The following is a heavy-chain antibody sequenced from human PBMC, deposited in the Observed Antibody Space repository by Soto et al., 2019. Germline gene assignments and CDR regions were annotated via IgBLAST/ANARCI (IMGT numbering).Heavy chain of an antibody. Sequence: EVQLVESGGGLVQPGGSLRLSCAASGFTFSDNYMDWVRQAPGKGLEWVGRTRNKANSYTTEYAASVKGRLTISRADSKNSLSLQMNSLKTDDTAVYYCARVADSSGYDLDYWVQGPLVTVSS. J-gene: IGHJ4*02. CDR3: ARVADSSGYDLDY. V-gene: IGHV3-72*01. CDR1: GFTFSDNY. D-gene: IGHD3-22*01. CDR2: TRNKANSYTT.